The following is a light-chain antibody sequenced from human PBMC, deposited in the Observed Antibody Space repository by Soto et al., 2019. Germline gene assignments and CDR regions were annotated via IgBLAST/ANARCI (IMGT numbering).Light chain of an antibody. CDR1: QDINNF. Sequence: DIRMTQSPSSLSASVGDRITITCQASQDINNFLNWYQQKPGKAPRLLIYDTSNVEGGVPSRFSGTGSGTDFTFTISSLQPEDIATYYCQQYENLPPTFGGGTKVEMK. CDR2: DTS. CDR3: QQYENLPPT. J-gene: IGKJ4*01. V-gene: IGKV1-33*01.